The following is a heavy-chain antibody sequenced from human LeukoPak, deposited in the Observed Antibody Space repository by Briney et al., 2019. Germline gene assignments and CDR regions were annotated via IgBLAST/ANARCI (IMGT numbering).Heavy chain of an antibody. J-gene: IGHJ4*02. CDR2: ISAYNGNT. Sequence: ASVKVSCKASGYTXTSYDITWVRQAPGQGLDWMGWISAYNGNTNYAQKPQGRVTMTTDTSTSTAYMELRSLTSDDTTVYYCARYDYGDYYFDYWGQGTLVTVSS. CDR3: ARYDYGDYYFDY. CDR1: GYTXTSYD. V-gene: IGHV1-18*01. D-gene: IGHD4-17*01.